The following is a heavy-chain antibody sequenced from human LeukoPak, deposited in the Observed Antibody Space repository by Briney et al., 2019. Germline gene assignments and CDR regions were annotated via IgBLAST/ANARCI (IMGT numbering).Heavy chain of an antibody. CDR3: ARVVYCSSTSCYGNWFDP. CDR2: IYYSGST. J-gene: IGHJ5*02. CDR1: GGSLSSYY. Sequence: SETLSLTCTVSGGSLSSYYWSWIRQPPGKGLEWIGYIYYSGSTNYNPSLKSRVTISVDTSKNQFSLKLSSVTAADTAVYYCARVVYCSSTSCYGNWFDPWGQGTLVTVSS. D-gene: IGHD2-2*01. V-gene: IGHV4-59*01.